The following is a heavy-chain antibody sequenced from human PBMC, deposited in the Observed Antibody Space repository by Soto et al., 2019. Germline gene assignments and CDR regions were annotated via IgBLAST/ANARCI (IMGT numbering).Heavy chain of an antibody. Sequence: SVKVYCKASGGTFSSYTISWVRQAPGQGLEWMGRIIPILGIANYAQKFQGRVTITADKSTSTAYMELSSLRSEDTAVYYCARSLTSDAFDIWGQGTMVTVSS. CDR2: IIPILGIA. CDR3: ARSLTSDAFDI. D-gene: IGHD2-21*02. V-gene: IGHV1-69*02. CDR1: GGTFSSYT. J-gene: IGHJ3*02.